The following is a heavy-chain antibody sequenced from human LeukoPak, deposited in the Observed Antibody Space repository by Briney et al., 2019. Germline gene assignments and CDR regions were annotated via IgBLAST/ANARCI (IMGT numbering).Heavy chain of an antibody. CDR3: AREHIGSYFDY. V-gene: IGHV3-53*01. Sequence: PGGSLRLSCAASGFTVSSNYMSWVRQAPGKGLEWVSVIYSGGSTYYADSVKGRFTISRDNSKNTLYLQMNSLRAEDTAVYYCAREHIGSYFDYWGKGTLVTVSS. CDR1: GFTVSSNY. J-gene: IGHJ4*02. D-gene: IGHD2-21*01. CDR2: IYSGGST.